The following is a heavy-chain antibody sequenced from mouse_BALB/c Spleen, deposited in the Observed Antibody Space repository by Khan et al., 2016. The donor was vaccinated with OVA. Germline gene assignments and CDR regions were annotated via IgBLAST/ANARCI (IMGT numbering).Heavy chain of an antibody. Sequence: EVELVESGGGLVKPGGSLKLSCAASGFAFSSYSMSWVRQTPEKRLEWVATITSGGSYTYYPDSVKGRFTISRDNAKNTLSLQMSSLKSEDTAMYYCTRDRNYYGSSFYFDYWGQGTTLTVSS. J-gene: IGHJ2*01. CDR3: TRDRNYYGSSFYFDY. CDR1: GFAFSSYS. V-gene: IGHV5-6-4*01. D-gene: IGHD1-1*01. CDR2: ITSGGSYT.